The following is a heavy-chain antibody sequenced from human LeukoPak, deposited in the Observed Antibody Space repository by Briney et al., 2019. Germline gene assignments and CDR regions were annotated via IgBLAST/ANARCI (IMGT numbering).Heavy chain of an antibody. D-gene: IGHD3-16*01. Sequence: GGSLRLSCTVSGLTFSSSWMDWVRQAPGKGLEWVASINPDGNKKYSADSVKGRFTISRDNAKNSLYLQMSNLRAEDTAVYFCARGGGLDVWGQGATVTVSS. J-gene: IGHJ6*02. CDR3: ARGGGLDV. CDR2: INPDGNKK. V-gene: IGHV3-7*03. CDR1: GLTFSSSW.